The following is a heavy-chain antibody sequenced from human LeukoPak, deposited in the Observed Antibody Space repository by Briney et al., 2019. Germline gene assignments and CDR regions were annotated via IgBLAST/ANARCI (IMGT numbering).Heavy chain of an antibody. Sequence: SVKVSCKASGGTFSNYVISWVRQAPGQGLEWMGGIIPIFGTTNYAQKFQGRVTITADKSTSTAYMELSSLRSEDTAVYYCASSGLTRFAYYYYMDVWGKGTTVTVSS. CDR1: GGTFSNYV. CDR3: ASSGLTRFAYYYYMDV. J-gene: IGHJ6*03. V-gene: IGHV1-69*06. CDR2: IIPIFGTT. D-gene: IGHD5-12*01.